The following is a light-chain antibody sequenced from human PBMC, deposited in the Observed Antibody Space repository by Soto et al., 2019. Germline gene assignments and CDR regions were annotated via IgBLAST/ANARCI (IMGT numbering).Light chain of an antibody. CDR3: QQYNNWPPWT. V-gene: IGKV3-15*01. Sequence: EIVMTQSPATLSVSPGERATLSCSASQTVDTNLAWYQHKAGQPPRLLIYSASTRAAGVPSRFSGSGSGTEFTLTISSLQSEDFAVYYCQQYNNWPPWTFGQGTKVEVK. J-gene: IGKJ1*01. CDR2: SAS. CDR1: QTVDTN.